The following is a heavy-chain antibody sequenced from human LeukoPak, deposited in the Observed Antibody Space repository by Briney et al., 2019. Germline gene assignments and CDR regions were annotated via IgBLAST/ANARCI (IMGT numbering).Heavy chain of an antibody. CDR2: INHSGST. CDR3: ARKPLIAYCGGDCYPARNAFDI. V-gene: IGHV4-34*01. D-gene: IGHD2-21*02. J-gene: IGHJ3*02. Sequence: SETLSLTCAVYGGSFSGYYWSWIRQPPGKGLEWIGEINHSGSTNYNPSLKSRVTMSVDTSKNQFSLKLSSVTAADTAVYYCARKPLIAYCGGDCYPARNAFDIWGQGTMVTVSS. CDR1: GGSFSGYY.